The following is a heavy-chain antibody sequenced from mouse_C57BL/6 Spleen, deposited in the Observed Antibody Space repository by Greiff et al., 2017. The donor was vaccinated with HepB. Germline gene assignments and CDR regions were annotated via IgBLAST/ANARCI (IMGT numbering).Heavy chain of an antibody. D-gene: IGHD2-13*01. CDR1: GFNIKDDY. CDR2: IDPENGDT. J-gene: IGHJ2*01. CDR3: TRRTRFDY. V-gene: IGHV14-4*01. Sequence: EVKLQESGAELVRPGASVKLSCTASGFNIKDDYMHWVKQRPEQGLEWIGWIDPENGDTEYASKIQGKATTTADTSSNTAYLQLSSLTSEDTAVYYCTRRTRFDYWGQGTTLTVSS.